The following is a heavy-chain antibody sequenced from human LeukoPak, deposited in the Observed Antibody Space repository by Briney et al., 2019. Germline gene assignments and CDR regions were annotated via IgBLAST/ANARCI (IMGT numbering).Heavy chain of an antibody. CDR2: INPYSGGT. D-gene: IGHD6-6*01. CDR1: GYTFSDYD. Sequence: GASVKVSCKASGYTFSDYDINWVRQAPGQGLEWMGWINPYSGGTTYAQNFQGRVTMTRDTSISTAYMELSRLTSDDTAVYYCARGRGRSSSSDYYYYMDVWGKGTTVTVSS. J-gene: IGHJ6*03. V-gene: IGHV1-2*02. CDR3: ARGRGRSSSSDYYYYMDV.